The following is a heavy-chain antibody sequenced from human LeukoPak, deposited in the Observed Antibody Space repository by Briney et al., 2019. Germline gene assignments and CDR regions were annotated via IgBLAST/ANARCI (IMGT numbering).Heavy chain of an antibody. Sequence: PGGSLRLSCAASGFTFSSYWMSWVRQAPGKGLEWVANIKQDGSEKYYVDSVKGRFTISRDNAKKSLYLKMNSLRAEDTAVYYCAKGPILGYYYDSSGYPRDYWGQGTLVTVSS. CDR2: IKQDGSEK. D-gene: IGHD3-22*01. V-gene: IGHV3-7*01. CDR3: AKGPILGYYYDSSGYPRDY. J-gene: IGHJ4*02. CDR1: GFTFSSYW.